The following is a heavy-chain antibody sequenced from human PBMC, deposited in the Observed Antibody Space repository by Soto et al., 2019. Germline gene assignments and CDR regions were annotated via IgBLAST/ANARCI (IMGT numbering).Heavy chain of an antibody. CDR3: AKGGSMIVVGLDY. Sequence: SLRLSCAASGFTFSSYGMHWVRQAPGKGLEWVAVISYDGSNKYYADSVKGRFTISRDNSKNTLYLQMNSLRAEDTAVYYCAKGGSMIVVGLDYWGQGTLVTVSS. J-gene: IGHJ4*02. V-gene: IGHV3-30*18. CDR2: ISYDGSNK. CDR1: GFTFSSYG. D-gene: IGHD3-22*01.